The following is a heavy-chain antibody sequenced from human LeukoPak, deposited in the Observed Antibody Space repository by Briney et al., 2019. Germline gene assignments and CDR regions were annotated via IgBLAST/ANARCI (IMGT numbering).Heavy chain of an antibody. CDR1: GFTFSSYS. CDR3: ARDLSRFGELFPEYP. Sequence: GGSLRLSCAASGFTFSSYSMNWVRQAPGKGLEWVSSITGSSSYIYYADSLKGRFTISRDNAKNSLYLQMNSLRAEDTAVYYCARDLSRFGELFPEYPWGQGTMVTVSS. D-gene: IGHD3-10*01. CDR2: ITGSSSYI. J-gene: IGHJ3*01. V-gene: IGHV3-21*06.